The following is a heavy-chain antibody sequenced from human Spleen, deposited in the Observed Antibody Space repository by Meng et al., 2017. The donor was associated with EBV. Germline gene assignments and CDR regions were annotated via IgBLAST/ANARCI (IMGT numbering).Heavy chain of an antibody. CDR3: ARYSAYDVAFDY. CDR2: ITAHNGNT. V-gene: IGHV1-3*01. J-gene: IGHJ4*02. D-gene: IGHD5-12*01. Sequence: QPGQSGGEVKEPGASVKVSCKASGYMFSGFYIHWVRQAPGQGLEWMGWITAHNGNTGYSQKFQGRVTITRDTSASTAYMDLNGLRSEDTAVYYCARYSAYDVAFDYWGQGTLVTVSS. CDR1: GYMFSGFY.